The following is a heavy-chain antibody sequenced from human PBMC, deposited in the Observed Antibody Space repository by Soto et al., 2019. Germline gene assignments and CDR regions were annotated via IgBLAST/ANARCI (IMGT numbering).Heavy chain of an antibody. CDR1: GFTFSSYG. V-gene: IGHV3-30*18. J-gene: IGHJ3*02. D-gene: IGHD5-18*01. CDR3: AKGATWIQLWSSRHHDAFDI. CDR2: ISYDGSNK. Sequence: QVQLVESGGGVVQPGRSLRLSCAASGFTFSSYGMHWVRQAPGKGLEWVAVISYDGSNKYYADSVKGRFTISRDNSKNTLYLQMNSLRAEDTAVYYCAKGATWIQLWSSRHHDAFDIWGQGTMVTVSS.